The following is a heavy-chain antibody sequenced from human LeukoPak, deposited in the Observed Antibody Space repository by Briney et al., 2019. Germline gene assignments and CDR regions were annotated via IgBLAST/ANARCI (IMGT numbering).Heavy chain of an antibody. CDR3: ARQYYHDSSGYPFDY. V-gene: IGHV3-74*01. Sequence: PGRSLRLSCAASGFTFDDYAMHWVRQAPGKGLEWVSRINTDGSSTNYADSVKGRFTISRDNAKSTLYLQLNGLRAEDTAVYYCARQYYHDSSGYPFDYWGQGTLVTVSS. J-gene: IGHJ4*02. D-gene: IGHD3-22*01. CDR1: GFTFDDYA. CDR2: INTDGSST.